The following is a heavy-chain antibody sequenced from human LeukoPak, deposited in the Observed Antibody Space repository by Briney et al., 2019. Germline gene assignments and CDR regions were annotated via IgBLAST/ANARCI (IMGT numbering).Heavy chain of an antibody. J-gene: IGHJ6*03. V-gene: IGHV4-59*01. CDR3: ARASVTYYYYYYMDV. CDR2: IHYSGST. Sequence: PSETLSLTCTVSGGSITNYYWTWIRQPPGRGLEWIGYIHYSGSTNYNPSLKSRVTISVDTSKNQFSLKLSSVTAADTAVYYCARASVTYYYYYYMDVWGKGTTVTVSS. CDR1: GGSITNYY. D-gene: IGHD4-11*01.